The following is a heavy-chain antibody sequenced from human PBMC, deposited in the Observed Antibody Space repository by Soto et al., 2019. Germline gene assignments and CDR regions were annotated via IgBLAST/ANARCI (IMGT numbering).Heavy chain of an antibody. CDR3: AKLGTMGVFDN. Sequence: EVQLLESGGGLASPGGSLRLSCAASGFTFSSYAMSWVRQAPGKGLEWLAGITFRGDYTYYADSVKGRFSLSRDNSRNRLDLQMNNLKVEDTALYYCAKLGTMGVFDNWGQGTLLTVSS. V-gene: IGHV3-23*01. D-gene: IGHD1-26*01. J-gene: IGHJ4*02. CDR2: ITFRGDYT. CDR1: GFTFSSYA.